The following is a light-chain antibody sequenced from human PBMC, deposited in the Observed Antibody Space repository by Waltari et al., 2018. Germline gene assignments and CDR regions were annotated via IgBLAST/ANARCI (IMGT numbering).Light chain of an antibody. V-gene: IGLV3-1*01. CDR1: HLGAKF. CDR2: QDN. J-gene: IGLJ2*01. Sequence: FALSQPPSVSVSPGQPASITCPPDHLGAKFASCYQQKPGQSPLLVTHQDNKRPSGIPERFSGSNSGNTATLTISGPQAVDEADYYCQAWDSSTYVVFGGGTKLTVL. CDR3: QAWDSSTYVV.